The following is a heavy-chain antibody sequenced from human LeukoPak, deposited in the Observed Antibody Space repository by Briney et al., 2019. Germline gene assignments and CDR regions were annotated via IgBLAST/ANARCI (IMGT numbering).Heavy chain of an antibody. CDR3: ARTGFSSGPFADH. Sequence: SETLSLTCTVSGASISSHYWSWIRQPPGKGLEWIGYIHNSGGTNYNPSFKSRVAISLDTSTNQFSLKLSSVTAADTAVYYCARTGFSSGPFADHWGQGTLVTVSS. CDR1: GASISSHY. D-gene: IGHD2-8*02. CDR2: IHNSGGT. J-gene: IGHJ4*02. V-gene: IGHV4-59*11.